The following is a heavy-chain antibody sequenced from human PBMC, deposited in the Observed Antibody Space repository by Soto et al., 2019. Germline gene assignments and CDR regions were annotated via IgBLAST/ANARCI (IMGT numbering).Heavy chain of an antibody. CDR1: GGSISSSSYY. V-gene: IGHV4-39*01. J-gene: IGHJ4*02. CDR2: IYYSGST. Sequence: QLQLQESGPGLVKPSETLSLTCTVSGGSISSSSYYWGWIRQPPGKGLEWIGSIYYSGSTYYNPSLKSRVTISVDTSNNQFALKLSSVTAADTAVYYCARQRGSSTSWGYFDYWGQGTLVTVSS. CDR3: ARQRGSSTSWGYFDY. D-gene: IGHD2-2*01.